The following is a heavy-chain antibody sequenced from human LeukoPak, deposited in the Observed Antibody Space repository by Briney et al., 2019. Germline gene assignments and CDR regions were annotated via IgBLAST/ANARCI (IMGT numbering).Heavy chain of an antibody. D-gene: IGHD1-20*01. Sequence: GGSLRLSSAASGFTLSSYEMNWVRQAPGKGLEWVSYISSSGSTRYYADSVKGRFTISRDNAKNSLYLQVNSLRAEDTAVYYCARPRDLTGTTPRPFDYWGQGTLVTVSS. CDR2: ISSSGSTR. CDR3: ARPRDLTGTTPRPFDY. CDR1: GFTLSSYE. J-gene: IGHJ4*02. V-gene: IGHV3-48*03.